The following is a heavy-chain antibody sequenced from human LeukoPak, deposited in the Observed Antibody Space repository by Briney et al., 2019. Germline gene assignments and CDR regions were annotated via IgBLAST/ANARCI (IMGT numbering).Heavy chain of an antibody. CDR2: IIPIFGTP. J-gene: IGHJ6*03. CDR1: GGTFRAYS. V-gene: IGHV1-69*05. CDR3: ARVDRSPFYLDV. Sequence: SVKVSCKASGGTFRAYSVTWVRQAPGQGLEWMGGIIPIFGTPNYAQKFQGRVKVTTDDATGTAYMELSSLMSEDTAIYYCARVDRSPFYLDVWGKGTPVTASS.